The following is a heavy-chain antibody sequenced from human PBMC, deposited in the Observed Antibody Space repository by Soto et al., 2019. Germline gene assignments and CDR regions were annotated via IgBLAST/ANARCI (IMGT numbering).Heavy chain of an antibody. D-gene: IGHD3-22*01. CDR3: ARDLMPNDRGLGDLAY. CDR2: ITSKTGDQ. Sequence: EVRLVESGGGLVKPGGSLRLSCAASGFTFNKYSMNWVRQAPGKGLEWVSSITSKTGDQYYADSVKGRFIISRDNTKNSLSQQVTSLRDEDTAVYYCARDLMPNDRGLGDLAYWGQGTLVTGSS. V-gene: IGHV3-21*06. J-gene: IGHJ4*02. CDR1: GFTFNKYS.